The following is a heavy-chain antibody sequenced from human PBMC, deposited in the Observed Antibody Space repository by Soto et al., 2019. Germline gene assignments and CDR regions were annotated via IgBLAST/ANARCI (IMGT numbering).Heavy chain of an antibody. J-gene: IGHJ4*02. V-gene: IGHV3-30-3*01. Sequence: QVQLVESGGGVVQPGRSLRLSCAASGFTFSSYAMHWVRQAPGKGLEWVAVISYDGSNKYYAASVKGRFTISRDNSKNTLYLQMNSLRAEDTAVYYCARDRLDTAMLYYFDYWGQGTLVTVSS. D-gene: IGHD5-18*01. CDR2: ISYDGSNK. CDR1: GFTFSSYA. CDR3: ARDRLDTAMLYYFDY.